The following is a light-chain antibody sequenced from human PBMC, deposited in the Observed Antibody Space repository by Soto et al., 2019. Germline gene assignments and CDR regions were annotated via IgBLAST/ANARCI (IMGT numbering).Light chain of an antibody. CDR1: QSVSSY. J-gene: IGKJ2*01. CDR3: QQRITWPPYT. Sequence: EIVLTQSPATLSLSPGERATLSCRASQSVSSYLAWYQQKPGQAPRLLIYDASNRATGIPAMFSGSGSVTDFTLTISSLEPEDFAVYYFQQRITWPPYTFGQGTKLEIK. V-gene: IGKV3-11*01. CDR2: DAS.